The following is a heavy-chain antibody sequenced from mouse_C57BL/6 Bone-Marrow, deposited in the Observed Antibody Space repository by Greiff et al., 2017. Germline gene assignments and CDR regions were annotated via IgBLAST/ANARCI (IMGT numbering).Heavy chain of an antibody. CDR3: ARHYEYDVYAMDY. V-gene: IGHV5-4*01. J-gene: IGHJ4*01. CDR2: ISDGGSYT. Sequence: EVQVVESGGGLVKPGGSLKLSCAASGFTFSSYAMSWVRQTPEKRLEWVATISDGGSYTYYPDNVKGRFTISRDNAKNNLYLQMSHLKSEDTAMYYCARHYEYDVYAMDYWGQGTSVTVSS. CDR1: GFTFSSYA. D-gene: IGHD2-4*01.